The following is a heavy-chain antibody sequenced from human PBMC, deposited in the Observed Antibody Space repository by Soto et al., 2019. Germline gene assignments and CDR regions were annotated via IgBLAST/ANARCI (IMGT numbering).Heavy chain of an antibody. CDR2: IFSNDEK. D-gene: IGHD6-19*01. J-gene: IGHJ3*02. V-gene: IGHV2-26*01. CDR3: ARSHPPWLETSGAFDI. CDR1: GFSLSNARMG. Sequence: KESGPVLVKPTETLTLTCTVSGFSLSNARMGVSWIRQPPGKALEWLAHIFSNDEKSYSTSLKIRLTISKDTSKSQVVLTLTNMDPVDTATYYCARSHPPWLETSGAFDIWGQGTMVTVSS.